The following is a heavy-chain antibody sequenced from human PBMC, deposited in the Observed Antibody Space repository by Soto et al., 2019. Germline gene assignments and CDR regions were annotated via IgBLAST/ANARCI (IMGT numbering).Heavy chain of an antibody. CDR2: IYYSGST. CDR3: ARQGTGEVGATLFDY. CDR1: GGSISSSSYY. V-gene: IGHV4-39*01. J-gene: IGHJ4*02. Sequence: QLQLQESGPGLVKPSETLSLTCTVSGGSISSSSYYWGWIRQPPGKGLEWIGSIYYSGSTYYNPSLKSRVTISVDTSKNQFSLKLSSVTAADTAVYYCARQGTGEVGATLFDYWGQGTLVTVSS. D-gene: IGHD1-26*01.